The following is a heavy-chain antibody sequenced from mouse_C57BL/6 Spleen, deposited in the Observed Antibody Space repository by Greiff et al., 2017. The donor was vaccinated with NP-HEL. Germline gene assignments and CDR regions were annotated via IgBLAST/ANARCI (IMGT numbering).Heavy chain of an antibody. CDR3: ARGEGEAWFAY. V-gene: IGHV3-6*01. J-gene: IGHJ3*01. CDR1: GYSITSGYY. Sequence: EVKLVESGPGLVKPSQSLSLTCSVTGYSITSGYYWNWIRQFPGNKLEWMGYISYDGSNNYNPSLKNRISITRDTSKNQFFLKLNSVTTEDTATYYCARGEGEAWFAYWGQGTLVTVSA. CDR2: ISYDGSN.